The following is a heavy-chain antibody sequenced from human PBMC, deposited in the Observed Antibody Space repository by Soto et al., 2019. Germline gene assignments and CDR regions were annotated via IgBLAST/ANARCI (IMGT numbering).Heavy chain of an antibody. V-gene: IGHV2-5*02. CDR3: EHRGPLLYAFDI. D-gene: IGHD3-10*01. J-gene: IGHJ3*02. CDR2: IYWDDDK. Sequence: QITLKESGPTLVKPTQTLTLTCTFSGFSLSTSGVGVGWIRQPPGKALEWLALIYWDDDKRYSPSLKSRLTITKDTSKNPVVLTITNMDPVDTATYYCEHRGPLLYAFDIWGQGTMVTVSS. CDR1: GFSLSTSGVG.